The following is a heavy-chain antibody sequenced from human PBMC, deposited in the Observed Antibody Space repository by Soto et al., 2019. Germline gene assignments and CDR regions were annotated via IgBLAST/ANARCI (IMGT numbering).Heavy chain of an antibody. CDR1: GGTFSSYA. D-gene: IGHD2-15*01. V-gene: IGHV1-69*13. CDR3: ARDLNGGNTDYYYGMDV. Sequence: SVKVSCKASGGTFSSYAISWVRQAPGQGLEWMGGIIPIFGTANYAQKFQGRVTITADESTSTAYMELSSLRSEDTAVYYCARDLNGGNTDYYYGMDVWGQGTTVTVSS. CDR2: IIPIFGTA. J-gene: IGHJ6*02.